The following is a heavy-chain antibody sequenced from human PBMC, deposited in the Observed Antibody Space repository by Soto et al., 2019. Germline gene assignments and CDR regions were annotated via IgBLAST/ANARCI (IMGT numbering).Heavy chain of an antibody. V-gene: IGHV3-23*01. CDR2: VTSSGVSA. J-gene: IGHJ4*02. Sequence: GGSLRLSCAVSGFTFSQYPMSWVRQAPGKGLEWVSTVTSSGVSAWYADAVQGRFTISRDNSKNMLYLSMNSLRAEDTAAYYCGKAGEMTNLYLDYLGPGTLVTVSS. CDR1: GFTFSQYP. D-gene: IGHD7-27*01. CDR3: GKAGEMTNLYLDY.